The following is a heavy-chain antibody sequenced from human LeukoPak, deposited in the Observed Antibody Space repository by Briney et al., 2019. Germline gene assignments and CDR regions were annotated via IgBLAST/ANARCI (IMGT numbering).Heavy chain of an antibody. Sequence: GRSLRLSCAASGFTFSSYAMHWVRQAPGKGLEWVAFIRFDGTSEFYADSVKARFTISRDNSQNTVSLQLNNLRIEDTALYYCAKTSLSDPSGHYYYMDVWGKGTTVTVSS. CDR3: AKTSLSDPSGHYYYMDV. J-gene: IGHJ6*03. CDR2: IRFDGTSE. CDR1: GFTFSSYA. V-gene: IGHV3-30*02. D-gene: IGHD3-3*01.